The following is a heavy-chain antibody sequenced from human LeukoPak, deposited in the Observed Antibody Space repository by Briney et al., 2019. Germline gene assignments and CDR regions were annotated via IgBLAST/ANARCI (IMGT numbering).Heavy chain of an antibody. CDR2: FSHSGNT. D-gene: IGHD6-19*01. J-gene: IGHJ4*02. V-gene: IGHV4-59*01. CDR1: GGSISSYY. Sequence: SETLSLTCTISGGSISSYYWSWLRQPPGKGLEWIGDFSHSGNTNYNPSLNDNPSLKSRVTISVDTSKNQFSLKLTSVTAADTAVYYCARGVWLARDYWGQGTLVTVSS. CDR3: ARGVWLARDY.